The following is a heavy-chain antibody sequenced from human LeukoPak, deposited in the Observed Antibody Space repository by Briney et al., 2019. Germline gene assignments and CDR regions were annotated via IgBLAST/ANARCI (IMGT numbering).Heavy chain of an antibody. J-gene: IGHJ6*02. D-gene: IGHD3-3*02. CDR3: ARDGIFGMDGMDV. CDR1: GGSISSSSYY. V-gene: IGHV4-39*07. Sequence: SETLSLTCTVSGGSISSSSYYWGWIRQPPGKGLEWIGSIYYSGSAYYNPSLKSRVTISVDTSKNQFSLKLSSVTAADTAVYYCARDGIFGMDGMDVWGQGTTVTVSS. CDR2: IYYSGSA.